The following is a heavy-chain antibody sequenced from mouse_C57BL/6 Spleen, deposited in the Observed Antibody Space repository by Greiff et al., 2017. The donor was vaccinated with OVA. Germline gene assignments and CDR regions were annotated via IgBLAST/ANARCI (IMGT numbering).Heavy chain of an antibody. J-gene: IGHJ1*03. V-gene: IGHV5-9-1*02. CDR1: GFTFSSYA. D-gene: IGHD1-1*01. CDR3: TRDPPITTVVAPSYWYFDV. Sequence: EVQLVESGEGLVKPGGSLKLSCAASGFTFSSYAMSWVRQTPEKRLEWVAYISSGGDYIYYADTVKGRFTISRDNARNTLYLQLSSLKSEDTAMYYCTRDPPITTVVAPSYWYFDVWGTGTTVTVSS. CDR2: ISSGGDYI.